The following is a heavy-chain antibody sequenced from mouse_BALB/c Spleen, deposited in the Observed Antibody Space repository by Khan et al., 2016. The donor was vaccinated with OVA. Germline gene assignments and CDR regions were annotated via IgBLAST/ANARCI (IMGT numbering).Heavy chain of an antibody. J-gene: IGHJ2*01. CDR1: GFTFSSYG. Sequence: EVELVESGGGLVQPGGSRKLSCAASGFTFSSYGMHWVRQDPEKGLEWVAYISGDSSTINYEDTVKGRFTISRDTSKNTLFLQMTRLMSEDTAIYYCTASYYYGYCVDYWGPGTTLTVSS. CDR3: TASYYYGYCVDY. D-gene: IGHD1-1*01. V-gene: IGHV5-17*02. CDR2: ISGDSSTI.